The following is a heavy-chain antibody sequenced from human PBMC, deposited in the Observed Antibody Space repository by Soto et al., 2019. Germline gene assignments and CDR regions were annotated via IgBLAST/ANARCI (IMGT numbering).Heavy chain of an antibody. CDR3: LRGGSSWDLNWFDP. D-gene: IGHD6-6*01. V-gene: IGHV4-34*01. CDR1: GGSFSGYY. Sequence: PSETLSLTCAVYGGSFSGYYWSWIRQPPGKGLEWIGEINHSGSTNYNPSLKSRVTISVDTSKNQFSLKLSSVTAADTAVYYCLRGGSSWDLNWFDPWGQGTLVTVSS. J-gene: IGHJ5*02. CDR2: INHSGST.